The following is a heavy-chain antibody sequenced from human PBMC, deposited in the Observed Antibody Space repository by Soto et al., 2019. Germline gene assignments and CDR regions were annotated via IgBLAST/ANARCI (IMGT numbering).Heavy chain of an antibody. CDR3: ARVITGTKLRYYYYGMDV. J-gene: IGHJ6*02. D-gene: IGHD1-7*01. CDR2: IYYSGST. Sequence: KTSETLSLTCTVSGGSISSYYWSWIRQPPGKGLEWIGYIYYSGSTNYNPSLKSRVPISVDTSKNQFSLKLSSVTAADTAVYYCARVITGTKLRYYYYGMDVWGQGTKVTVSS. CDR1: GGSISSYY. V-gene: IGHV4-59*01.